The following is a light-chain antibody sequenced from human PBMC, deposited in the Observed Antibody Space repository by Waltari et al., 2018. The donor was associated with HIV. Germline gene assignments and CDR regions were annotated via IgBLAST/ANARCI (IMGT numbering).Light chain of an antibody. J-gene: IGLJ1*01. CDR2: DNN. CDR1: RSNIGNNY. Sequence: QSVLTQPPSVSVAPGQKVTISCSGSRSNIGNNYVSWYQHLPGTAPKRLIYDNNKRPSGIPDRFSGSKSGTSATLGITGLQTGDEADYYCGTWDSSLSVVVFGTGTKVTVL. CDR3: GTWDSSLSVVV. V-gene: IGLV1-51*01.